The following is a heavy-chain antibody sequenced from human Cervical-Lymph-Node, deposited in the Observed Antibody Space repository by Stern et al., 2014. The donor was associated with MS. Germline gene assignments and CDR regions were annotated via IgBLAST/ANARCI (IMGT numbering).Heavy chain of an antibody. J-gene: IGHJ4*01. V-gene: IGHV4-59*01. CDR2: IYYSGST. CDR1: GGSITNYY. D-gene: IGHD2/OR15-2a*01. Sequence: QVQLQESGPGLVKPSETLSLTCTVSGGSITNYYWSWIRQPPGKGLEWIGYIYYSGSTNYNPSLTRPVPISVDTSQNQFSLKLSSVTAADTAVYYCARDKGMFFLWGQGTLVTVSS. CDR3: ARDKGMFFL.